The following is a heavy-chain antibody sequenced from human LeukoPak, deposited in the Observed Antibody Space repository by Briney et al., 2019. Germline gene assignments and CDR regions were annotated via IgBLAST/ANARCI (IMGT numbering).Heavy chain of an antibody. CDR2: LYAGGST. V-gene: IGHV3-53*01. Sequence: PGGSLRLSCAASGFTVSSNYMNWGRQPPGKGLEWDSILYAGGSTYYADSVKGRFTISRDNSKNTLYLQMNDLRAEDTAVYYCARLVYYDSNGYFQYYFDYWGQGTLLTVSS. J-gene: IGHJ4*02. D-gene: IGHD3-22*01. CDR3: ARLVYYDSNGYFQYYFDY. CDR1: GFTVSSNY.